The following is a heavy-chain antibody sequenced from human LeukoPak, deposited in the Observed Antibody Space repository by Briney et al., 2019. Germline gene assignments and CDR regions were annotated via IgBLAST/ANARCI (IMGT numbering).Heavy chain of an antibody. D-gene: IGHD4-17*01. CDR2: INPNSGGT. Sequence: RASVKVSCKASGYTFTGYYMHWVRQAPGQGLEWMGWINPNSGGTNYAQKFQGRVTMTRDTSISTAYMELNRLRSDDTAVYYCARMTTVTTLRYFDYWGQGTLVTVSS. V-gene: IGHV1-2*02. CDR3: ARMTTVTTLRYFDY. CDR1: GYTFTGYY. J-gene: IGHJ4*02.